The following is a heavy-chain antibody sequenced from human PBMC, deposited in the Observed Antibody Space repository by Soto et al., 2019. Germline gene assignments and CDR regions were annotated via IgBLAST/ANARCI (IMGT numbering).Heavy chain of an antibody. J-gene: IGHJ6*03. CDR2: INVGNGNT. CDR3: AADRNPASITIFGVASRESSTAMDV. V-gene: IGHV1-58*02. Sequence: GASVKVSCKASGYSFTGYSMHWVRQAPGQGLEWIGWINVGNGNTNYAQKFQERVTITRDMSTSTAYMELSSLRSEDTAVYYCAADRNPASITIFGVASRESSTAMDVWGKGTTVTVSS. CDR1: GYSFTGYS. D-gene: IGHD3-3*01.